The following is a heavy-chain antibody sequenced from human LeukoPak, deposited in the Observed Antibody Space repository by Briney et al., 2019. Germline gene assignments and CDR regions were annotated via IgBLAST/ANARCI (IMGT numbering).Heavy chain of an antibody. J-gene: IGHJ4*02. Sequence: ASVKVSCKASGYTFTSYYVHWVRQAPGQGLEWMGIINPSGGSTSYVQKFQGRVTMTRDTSTSTVYMELSSLRSEDTAVYYCARGDVGGNSGRGDYFDYWGQGTLVTVSS. CDR2: INPSGGST. CDR3: ARGDVGGNSGRGDYFDY. CDR1: GYTFTSYY. V-gene: IGHV1-46*01. D-gene: IGHD4-23*01.